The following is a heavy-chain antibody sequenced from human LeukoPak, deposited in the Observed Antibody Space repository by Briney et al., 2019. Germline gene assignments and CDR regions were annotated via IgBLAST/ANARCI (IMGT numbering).Heavy chain of an antibody. CDR2: INAGNGNT. J-gene: IGHJ4*02. D-gene: IGHD6-19*01. CDR1: GYTFTGYY. Sequence: ASVKVSCKASGYTFTGYYMHWVRQAPGQRLEWMGWINAGNGNTKYSQKFQGRVTITRDTSASTAYMELSSLRSEDTAVYYCARDPLAVVAVAGTGDFDYWGQGTLVTVSS. V-gene: IGHV1-3*01. CDR3: ARDPLAVVAVAGTGDFDY.